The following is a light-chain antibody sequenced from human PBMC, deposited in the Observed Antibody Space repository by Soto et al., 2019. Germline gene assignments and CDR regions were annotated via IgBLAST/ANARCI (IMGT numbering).Light chain of an antibody. J-gene: IGKJ2*01. CDR1: QSVSSY. CDR2: DAS. V-gene: IGKV3-11*01. CDR3: QQRSNWPPYT. Sequence: EIVLTQSPATLSSSPGAKATLSCRASQSVSSYLAWYQQKPGQAPRLLIYDASNRATGIRARFSGSGSGTDFTLTISSLEPEDFAVYYCQQRSNWPPYTFGQGTKLESK.